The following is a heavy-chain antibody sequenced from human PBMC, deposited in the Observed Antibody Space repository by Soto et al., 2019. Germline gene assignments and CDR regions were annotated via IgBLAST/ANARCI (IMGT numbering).Heavy chain of an antibody. CDR3: ARHPHGYYDFWSGYPNNWFDP. CDR1: GYTFTIYY. CDR2: IDPSDSYT. Sequence: GESLKISCDGSGYTFTIYYITWARQLPGKGLEWMGRIDPSDSYTRYSPSFQGQVTISADKSISTAYLQWSSLKASDTAMYYCARHPHGYYDFWSGYPNNWFDPWGQGTLVTVSS. J-gene: IGHJ5*02. D-gene: IGHD3-3*01. V-gene: IGHV5-10-1*04.